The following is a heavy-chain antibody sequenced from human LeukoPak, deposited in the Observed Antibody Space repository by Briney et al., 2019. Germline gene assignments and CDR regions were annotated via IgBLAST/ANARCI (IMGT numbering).Heavy chain of an antibody. V-gene: IGHV3-30*04. Sequence: PGGSLRLSCAASGFTFSSYAMHWVRQAPGKGLEWVAVISYDGSNEYYADSVKGRFTISRDNAKNSLYLQMNSLRDKDTAVYYCARENTYYDFWSGYYTPTTRGNWFDPWGQGTLVTVSS. D-gene: IGHD3-3*01. J-gene: IGHJ5*02. CDR2: ISYDGSNE. CDR3: ARENTYYDFWSGYYTPTTRGNWFDP. CDR1: GFTFSSYA.